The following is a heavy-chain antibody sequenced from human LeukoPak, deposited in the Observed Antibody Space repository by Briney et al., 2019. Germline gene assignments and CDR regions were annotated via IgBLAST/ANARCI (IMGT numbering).Heavy chain of an antibody. CDR2: VSGSGGRT. Sequence: GGSLRLSCAASGFTFSSYGLSWVRQAPGKGLEWVSRVSGSGGRTYYADSVRGRFTISRDNSKNTLSLQMNNLRADDTAVYYCAKSYASGSFYDYWGQGTLVTVSS. J-gene: IGHJ4*02. D-gene: IGHD3-10*01. CDR1: GFTFSSYG. CDR3: AKSYASGSFYDY. V-gene: IGHV3-23*01.